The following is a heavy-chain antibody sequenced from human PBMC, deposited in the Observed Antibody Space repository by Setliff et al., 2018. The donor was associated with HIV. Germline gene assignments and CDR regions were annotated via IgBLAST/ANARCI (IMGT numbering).Heavy chain of an antibody. D-gene: IGHD3-3*01. J-gene: IGHJ5*02. Sequence: PSETLSLTCTVSGGSIRSHYWSWIRQPSGKRLEWIGYIYYSGSTNYNPSLKSRVTISVDTAKNQFSLKLSSVTAADTAVYYCARLRGSYDFSNWFDPWGQGTQVTVSS. CDR3: ARLRGSYDFSNWFDP. V-gene: IGHV4-59*11. CDR1: GGSIRSHY. CDR2: IYYSGST.